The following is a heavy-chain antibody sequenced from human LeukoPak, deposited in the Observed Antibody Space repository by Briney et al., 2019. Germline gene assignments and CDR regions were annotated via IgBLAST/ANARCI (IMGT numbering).Heavy chain of an antibody. D-gene: IGHD3-9*01. Sequence: GGSLRLSCAASGFTASSNYMSWGPEAPGKGLEWGSVIYSGGSTYSADSVKARCTISRDNSKNTLYLQMNSLSAEDTAVYYCARAKRYFDWSNREYYFDYWGQGTLVTVSS. CDR3: ARAKRYFDWSNREYYFDY. V-gene: IGHV3-53*01. CDR2: IYSGGST. J-gene: IGHJ4*02. CDR1: GFTASSNY.